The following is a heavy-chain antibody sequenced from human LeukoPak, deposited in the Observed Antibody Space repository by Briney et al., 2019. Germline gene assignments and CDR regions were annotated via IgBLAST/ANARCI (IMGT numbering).Heavy chain of an antibody. CDR3: AKNSRGVSGWFDP. Sequence: PGGSLRLSCAASGFTVSSNYMSWVRQAPGKGLEWVSVIYSGGSTYYADSVKGRFTISRDNSKNTLYLQMNSLRAEDTAVYYCAKNSRGVSGWFDPWGQGTLVTVSS. J-gene: IGHJ5*02. D-gene: IGHD6-13*01. V-gene: IGHV3-66*01. CDR1: GFTVSSNY. CDR2: IYSGGST.